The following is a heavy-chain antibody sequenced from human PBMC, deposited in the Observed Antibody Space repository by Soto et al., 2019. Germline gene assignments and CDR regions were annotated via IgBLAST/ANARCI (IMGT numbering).Heavy chain of an antibody. CDR2: IFYRGAT. CDR1: GGSISGYY. J-gene: IGHJ6*02. V-gene: IGHV4-59*08. CDR3: ARHDEISRYENGMDV. D-gene: IGHD1-20*01. Sequence: QVQLQESGPGLLKPSETLSLTCTVSGGSISGYYYSWIRQPPGKGLAYVGYIFYRGATNYNPSLKSRVTISIDIPKNQLYLHLRSVTVADTAMYFCARHDEISRYENGMDVWGPGATVSVS.